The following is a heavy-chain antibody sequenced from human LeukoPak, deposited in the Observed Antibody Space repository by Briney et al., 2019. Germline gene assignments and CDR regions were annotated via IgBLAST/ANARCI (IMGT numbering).Heavy chain of an antibody. Sequence: SETLSLTCTVSGYSISSGYYWGWIRQPPGKGLEWIGSIYHSGSTYYNPSLKSRVTISVDTSKNQFSLKLSSVTAADTAVYYCARENNWNDFDYWGQGTLVTVSS. CDR2: IYHSGST. J-gene: IGHJ4*02. D-gene: IGHD1-20*01. CDR1: GYSISSGYY. CDR3: ARENNWNDFDY. V-gene: IGHV4-38-2*02.